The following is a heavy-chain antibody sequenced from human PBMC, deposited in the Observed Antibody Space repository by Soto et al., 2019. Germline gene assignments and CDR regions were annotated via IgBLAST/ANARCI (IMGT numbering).Heavy chain of an antibody. V-gene: IGHV3-23*01. Sequence: PGGSLRLSCAASGFTFSSYAMSWVRQAPGKGLEWVSAISGSGGSTYYADSVKGRFTISRDNSKNTLYLQMNSLRAEDTAVYYCAKRGIVVVPAAIITDRVAVADDYYYYMDVWGKGT. CDR1: GFTFSSYA. CDR3: AKRGIVVVPAAIITDRVAVADDYYYYMDV. J-gene: IGHJ6*03. CDR2: ISGSGGST. D-gene: IGHD2-2*01.